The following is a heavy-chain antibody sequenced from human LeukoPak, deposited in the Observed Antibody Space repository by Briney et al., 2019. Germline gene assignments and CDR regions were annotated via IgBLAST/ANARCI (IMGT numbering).Heavy chain of an antibody. D-gene: IGHD2-15*01. Sequence: GGSLRLSCAASRFTFSSYAMSWVRQAPGKGLEWVSAISGSGGSTYYADSVKGRFTISRDNSKNTLYLQMNSLRAEDTAVYYCAKALIPVVAPDYWGQGTLVTVSS. V-gene: IGHV3-23*01. CDR1: RFTFSSYA. CDR3: AKALIPVVAPDY. CDR2: ISGSGGST. J-gene: IGHJ4*02.